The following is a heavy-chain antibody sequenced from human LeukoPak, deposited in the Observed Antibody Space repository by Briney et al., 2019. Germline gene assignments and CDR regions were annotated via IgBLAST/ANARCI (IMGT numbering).Heavy chain of an antibody. J-gene: IGHJ2*01. V-gene: IGHV4-59*08. CDR1: GGSISHYY. D-gene: IGHD4-23*01. CDR3: ARHVDGGNSFWHFDL. CDR2: IYYSGST. Sequence: SETLSLTCTVSGGSISHYYWSRIRQPPGKGLEWIGYIYYSGSTNYNPSLKSRVTISVDTSKNQFSLKLRSVTAADTAVYYCARHVDGGNSFWHFDLWGRGTLVTVSS.